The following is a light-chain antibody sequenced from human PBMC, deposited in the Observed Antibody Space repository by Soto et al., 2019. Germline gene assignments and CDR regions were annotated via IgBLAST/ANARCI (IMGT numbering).Light chain of an antibody. CDR1: QGISTY. CDR3: QQSYNTPWT. Sequence: DIPMTQSPSSLSESAGDIVTITCRASQGISTYLNWYQQKPGKAPKLLIYAASSLQSGVPSRFSGSGSETDFTLTISSLQPEDVATYSCQQSYNTPWTLGQGTKVDIK. J-gene: IGKJ1*01. CDR2: AAS. V-gene: IGKV1-39*01.